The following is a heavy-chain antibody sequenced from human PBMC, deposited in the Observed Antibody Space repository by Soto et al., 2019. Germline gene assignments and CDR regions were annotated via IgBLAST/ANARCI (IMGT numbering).Heavy chain of an antibody. J-gene: IGHJ4*02. CDR2: VSTYNGNT. CDR3: ARGKGSGYSAPLDY. D-gene: IGHD5-18*01. Sequence: QVQLVQSGAEVKKPGTSVKVSCKASGYTLSSFGISWVRQAPGQGLEWMGWVSTYNGNTNDAKKFKDRVTLTMETDTSTVYMELRSRTADDTAMYFCARGKGSGYSAPLDYWGQGTLVTVSS. CDR1: GYTLSSFG. V-gene: IGHV1-18*01.